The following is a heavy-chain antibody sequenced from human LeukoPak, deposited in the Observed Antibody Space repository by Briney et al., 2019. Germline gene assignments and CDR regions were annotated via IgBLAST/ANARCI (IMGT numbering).Heavy chain of an antibody. CDR1: GYTFTSNA. J-gene: IGHJ4*02. CDR3: ASFFCTSALCYYLDY. V-gene: IGHV7-4-1*02. CDR2: INTNTWNP. Sequence: ASVNVSCKSSGYTFTSNALGWVRQSPGQGREWMGWINTNTWNPTYAQGCTVRFVFSLDTSDNTAYLQISSLQAEDTAVYSCASFFCTSALCYYLDYWGQGTLVTVSS. D-gene: IGHD2-8*01.